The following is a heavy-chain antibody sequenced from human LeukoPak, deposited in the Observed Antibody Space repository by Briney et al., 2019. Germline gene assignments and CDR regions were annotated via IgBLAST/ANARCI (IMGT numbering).Heavy chain of an antibody. D-gene: IGHD5-18*01. Sequence: ASVKVSCKASGYTFTSYGISWVRQAPGQGLEWMGWISAYNGNTNYAQKLQGRVTMTTDTSTSTAYMELRSLRSDDTAVYYCARDRKDSSSWIQPRRPSLRENYHYMDVWGKGTTVTVSS. CDR2: ISAYNGNT. CDR3: ARDRKDSSSWIQPRRPSLRENYHYMDV. J-gene: IGHJ6*03. V-gene: IGHV1-18*01. CDR1: GYTFTSYG.